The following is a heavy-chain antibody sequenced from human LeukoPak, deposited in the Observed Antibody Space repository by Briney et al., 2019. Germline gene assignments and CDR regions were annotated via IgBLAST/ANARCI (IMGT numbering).Heavy chain of an antibody. CDR2: IYSGGST. D-gene: IGHD3-16*01. CDR3: AKDGPSWGSYFPY. V-gene: IGHV3-53*01. CDR1: GFTVSSNY. Sequence: PGGSLRLSCAASGFTVSSNYMSWVRQAPGKGLEWVSVIYSGGSTHYADSVKGRFTISRDNSKNTLCLQMNSLRAEGTAVYYCAKDGPSWGSYFPYWGQGTLVTVSS. J-gene: IGHJ4*02.